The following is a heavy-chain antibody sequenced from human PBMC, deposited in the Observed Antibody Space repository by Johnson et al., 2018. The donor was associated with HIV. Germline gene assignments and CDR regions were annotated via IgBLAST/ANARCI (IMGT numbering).Heavy chain of an antibody. J-gene: IGHJ3*02. CDR3: AKSESGWYPIRAFDI. D-gene: IGHD6-19*01. CDR1: GFTFSGYG. V-gene: IGHV3-30*18. Sequence: QVQLVESGGGAVQPGKSLRLACAASGFTFSGYGMHWVRQAPGKGLEWVAVISYDGSNKYYVDSVKGRFTISRDNSKNTPYLQMNSLRAEDTAMYYCAKSESGWYPIRAFDIWGQGTMVTVSS. CDR2: ISYDGSNK.